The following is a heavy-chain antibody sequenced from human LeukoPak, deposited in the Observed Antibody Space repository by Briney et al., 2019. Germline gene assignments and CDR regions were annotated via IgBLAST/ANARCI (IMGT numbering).Heavy chain of an antibody. D-gene: IGHD2-15*01. CDR1: GGTFSSYA. Sequence: SVTVPFKASGGTFSSYAISWVRQAPGQGLEWMGGIIPIFGTANYAQKFQGRVTITADKSTSTAYMELSSLRSEDTAVYYCAREYGVDCSGGSCYSSWFDPWGQGTLVTVSS. CDR2: IIPIFGTA. J-gene: IGHJ5*02. V-gene: IGHV1-69*06. CDR3: AREYGVDCSGGSCYSSWFDP.